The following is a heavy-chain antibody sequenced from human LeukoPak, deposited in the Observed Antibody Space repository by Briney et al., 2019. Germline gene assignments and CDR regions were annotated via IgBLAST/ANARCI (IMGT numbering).Heavy chain of an antibody. D-gene: IGHD4-11*01. Sequence: PSETLSLTCTVSGGSISSYYWGWIRQPPGKGLEWIGSIYYSGSTYYNPSLKSRVTISVDTSKNQFSLKLSSVTAADTAVYYCARHSDYSDWFDPWGQGTLVTVSS. J-gene: IGHJ5*02. CDR1: GGSISSYY. V-gene: IGHV4-39*01. CDR3: ARHSDYSDWFDP. CDR2: IYYSGST.